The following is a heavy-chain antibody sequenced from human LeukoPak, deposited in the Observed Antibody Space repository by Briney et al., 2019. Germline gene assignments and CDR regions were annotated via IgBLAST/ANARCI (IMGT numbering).Heavy chain of an antibody. J-gene: IGHJ4*02. CDR2: ISYDGSNK. V-gene: IGHV3-30-3*02. CDR3: AKLGAVRYYYDSSGYFPELDY. D-gene: IGHD3-22*01. Sequence: GGSLRLSCAASGFTFSSYAMHWVRQAPGKGLEWVAVISYDGSNKYYADSVKGRFTISRDNSKNTLYLQMNSLRAEDTAVYYCAKLGAVRYYYDSSGYFPELDYWGQGTLVTVSS. CDR1: GFTFSSYA.